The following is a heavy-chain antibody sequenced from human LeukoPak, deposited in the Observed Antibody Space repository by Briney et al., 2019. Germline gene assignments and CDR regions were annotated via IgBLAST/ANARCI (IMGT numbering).Heavy chain of an antibody. Sequence: KPSETLSLTCTVSGGSISSGSYYWSWIRQPPGKGLEWIGSIYYSGSTYYNPSLKSRVTISVDTSKNQFSLKLSSVTAADTAVYYCARECSGGSCFLVWGQGTMATVSS. J-gene: IGHJ3*01. CDR1: GGSISSGSYY. CDR3: ARECSGGSCFLV. CDR2: IYYSGST. D-gene: IGHD2-15*01. V-gene: IGHV4-39*07.